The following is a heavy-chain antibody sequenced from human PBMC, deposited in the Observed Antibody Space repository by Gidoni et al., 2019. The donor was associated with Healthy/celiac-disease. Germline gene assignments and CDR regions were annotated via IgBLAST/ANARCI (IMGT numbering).Heavy chain of an antibody. CDR3: TTGDYGDYED. V-gene: IGHV3-15*01. J-gene: IGHJ4*02. Sequence: RFTISRDDSKNTLYLQMNSLKTEDTAVYYCTTGDYGDYEDWGQGTLVTVSS. D-gene: IGHD4-17*01.